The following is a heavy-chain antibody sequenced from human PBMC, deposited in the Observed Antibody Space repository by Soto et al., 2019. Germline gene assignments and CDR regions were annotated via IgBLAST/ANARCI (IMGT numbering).Heavy chain of an antibody. Sequence: QVQLQASGPGLVKPSETLSLTCTVSGASMNSYHWSWIRQPAGQGLEWIRHIHSSGSTNYNPSLKSRVTMSVDTSKDQFSLRLMSLTAADTAVYYCARDQGVAAAGITWFDPWGQGSLVTVSS. J-gene: IGHJ5*02. CDR2: IHSSGST. V-gene: IGHV4-4*07. CDR1: GASMNSYH. CDR3: ARDQGVAAAGITWFDP. D-gene: IGHD6-13*01.